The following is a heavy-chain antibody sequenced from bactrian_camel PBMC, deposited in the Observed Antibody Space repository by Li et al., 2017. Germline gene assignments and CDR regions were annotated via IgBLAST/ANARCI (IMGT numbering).Heavy chain of an antibody. Sequence: VQLVESGGGSVQTGGSLRLSCVTSGFAFSDYPITWVRQAPGKGFEGVSSINSRFITDYPNSVKGRFTISRDTAKSTLYLQMNSPEAEDSGVYSCAVGGSAIIATTFALRARGPRSPSP. CDR1: GFAFSDYP. V-gene: IGHV3S31*01. D-gene: IGHD4*01. J-gene: IGHJ4*01. CDR2: INSRFIT.